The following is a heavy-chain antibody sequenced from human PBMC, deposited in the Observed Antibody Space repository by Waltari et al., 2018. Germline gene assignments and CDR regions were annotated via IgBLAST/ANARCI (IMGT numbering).Heavy chain of an antibody. V-gene: IGHV1-2*02. CDR3: ASYSSSFFPLDACQI. Sequence: QVQLVQSGAEVKRPGASVKVSCTTSGYTFTAYYLHWVRQAPGEGLGWMGVVNPDTGGTYCALKFQDSVTMSRDTSTSTAYMDLNRLTSDDTAVYFCASYSSSFFPLDACQIWGQGTMVTVSS. J-gene: IGHJ3*02. CDR2: VNPDTGGT. D-gene: IGHD2-2*01. CDR1: GYTFTAYY.